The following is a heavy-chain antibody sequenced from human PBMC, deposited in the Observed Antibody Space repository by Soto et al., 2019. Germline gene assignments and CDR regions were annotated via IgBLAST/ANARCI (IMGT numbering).Heavy chain of an antibody. CDR1: GGSISSYY. V-gene: IGHV4-59*08. J-gene: IGHJ5*02. D-gene: IGHD2-8*01. CDR3: ARQLHGNRVGTNGEFDP. Sequence: QVQLQESGPGLVKPSETLSLTCTVSGGSISSYYWSWIRQPPGKGLEWIGYVYYIGGTNYNPSLKSRVSISVDTSKNQFSLKLNSVTAADTAVYFCARQLHGNRVGTNGEFDPWGQGTLVTVSS. CDR2: VYYIGGT.